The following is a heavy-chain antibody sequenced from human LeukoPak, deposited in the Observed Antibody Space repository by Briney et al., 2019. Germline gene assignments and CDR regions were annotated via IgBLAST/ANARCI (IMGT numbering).Heavy chain of an antibody. CDR1: GGSISSGSYY. J-gene: IGHJ3*02. CDR2: IYTSGST. V-gene: IGHV4-61*02. D-gene: IGHD2-21*02. CDR3: ARTDDAFHI. Sequence: SETLSLTCTVSGGSISSGSYYWSWIRQPARKGLEWIGRIYTSGSTNYNPSLKSRVTISLVMSKNQISLKLSSVTTADTAMYYCARTDDAFHIWGHGTTVTVSS.